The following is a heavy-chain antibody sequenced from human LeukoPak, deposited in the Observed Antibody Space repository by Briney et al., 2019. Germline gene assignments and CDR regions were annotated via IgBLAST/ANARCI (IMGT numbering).Heavy chain of an antibody. Sequence: PSETLSLTCTVSGGSISSGDYYWSWIRQPPGKGLEWIGYIYYSGSTYYNPSPKSRVTISVDTSKNQFSLKLSSVTAADTAVYYCARGAYGSGENDYWGQGTLVTVSS. CDR3: ARGAYGSGENDY. J-gene: IGHJ4*02. CDR1: GGSISSGDYY. D-gene: IGHD3-10*01. CDR2: IYYSGST. V-gene: IGHV4-30-4*08.